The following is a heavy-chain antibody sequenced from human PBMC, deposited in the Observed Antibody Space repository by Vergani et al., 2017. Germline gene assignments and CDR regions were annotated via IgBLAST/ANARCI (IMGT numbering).Heavy chain of an antibody. CDR1: GYTFTYRY. CDR3: ALAESSTSCINSVCINPGAGSWFDP. V-gene: IGHV1-45*02. CDR2: ITPFNGNT. D-gene: IGHD2-2*01. J-gene: IGHJ5*02. Sequence: QMQLVQSGAEVKKTGSSVKVSCKASGYTFTYRYLHWVRQAPGQALEWMGWITPFNGNTNYAQKFQDRVTITRDRSMSTAYMELSSLRSEDTAMYYCALAESSTSCINSVCINPGAGSWFDPWGQGTLVTVSS.